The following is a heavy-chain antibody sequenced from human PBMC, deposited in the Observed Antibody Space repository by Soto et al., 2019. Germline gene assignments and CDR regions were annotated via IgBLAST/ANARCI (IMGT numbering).Heavy chain of an antibody. Sequence: QVQLVQSGAEVKKPGASVKVSCKASGYSFTRYYINWVRQAPGQGLEWMGWISAYNGNTHYAEKLQGRVTLTKDTSTSAAYMELRRLRSDDTAVYFWARGGQWDFLSDYWGQGTLVTVSS. J-gene: IGHJ4*02. CDR2: ISAYNGNT. CDR1: GYSFTRYY. V-gene: IGHV1-18*01. CDR3: ARGGQWDFLSDY. D-gene: IGHD1-26*01.